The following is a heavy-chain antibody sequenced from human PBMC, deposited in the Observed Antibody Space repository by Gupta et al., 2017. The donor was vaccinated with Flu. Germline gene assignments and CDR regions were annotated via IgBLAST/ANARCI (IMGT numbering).Heavy chain of an antibody. CDR2: TSYDGRSN. V-gene: IGHV3-30*18. Sequence: QEQVVESGGGVVQPGRSLRLSCSASGFSFRNYGMHWVRQAPGKGLEWVAVTSYDGRSNNYADSVKGRFKISRDNAKNTLYLQMNSLRSEDTAVEYGAKDWKWNHNKDGRNGWGPGTTVTVSS. CDR1: GFSFRNYG. CDR3: AKDWKWNHNKDGRNG. D-gene: IGHD1-1*01. J-gene: IGHJ6*02.